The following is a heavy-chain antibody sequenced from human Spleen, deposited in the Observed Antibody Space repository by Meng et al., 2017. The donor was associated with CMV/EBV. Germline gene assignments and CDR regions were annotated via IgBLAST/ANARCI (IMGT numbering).Heavy chain of an antibody. CDR3: ARDLGFSYEVREEGH. J-gene: IGHJ4*02. V-gene: IGHV3-48*03. Sequence: GESLKISCAASGFTFRSYEMNWVRQAPGKGLEWVSYISGSGGTIHYADSVKGRFTISRDNAKNSLHLQMNSLRVEDTAVYYCARDLGFSYEVREEGHWGQGTLVTVSS. CDR2: ISGSGGTI. CDR1: GFTFRSYE. D-gene: IGHD5-18*01.